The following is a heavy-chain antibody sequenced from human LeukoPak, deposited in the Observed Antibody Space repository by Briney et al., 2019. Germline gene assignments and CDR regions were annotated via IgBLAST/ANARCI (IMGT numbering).Heavy chain of an antibody. J-gene: IGHJ6*03. V-gene: IGHV4-59*12. CDR3: ARSAYMDV. Sequence: PSETLSLTCTVSGGSISSYYWSWIRQPPGKGLEWIGYIYYSGSTNYNPSLKSRVTISVDTSKNQFSLKLTSVTAADTAVYYCARSAYMDVWGKGTTVTISS. CDR1: GGSISSYY. CDR2: IYYSGST.